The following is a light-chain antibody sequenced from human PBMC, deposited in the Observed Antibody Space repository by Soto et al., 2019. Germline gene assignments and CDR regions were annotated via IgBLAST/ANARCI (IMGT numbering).Light chain of an antibody. CDR2: WAS. CDR3: QQYYSSPFT. CDR1: QSVLFSSNNKNY. Sequence: DIVMTQSPDSPAVSLGERATINCKSSQSVLFSSNNKNYLAWYQQKPGQPPKLLTHWASTRESGVTDRFSGSRSGTDFTLTISSLQAEDVAVYYCQQYYSSPFTFGPGTKVEIK. J-gene: IGKJ3*01. V-gene: IGKV4-1*01.